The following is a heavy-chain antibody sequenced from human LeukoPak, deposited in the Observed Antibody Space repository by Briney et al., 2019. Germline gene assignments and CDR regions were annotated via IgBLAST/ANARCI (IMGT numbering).Heavy chain of an antibody. V-gene: IGHV3-23*01. CDR3: AKWGDCDVLTGYYDSDY. CDR1: GFTFSNYA. J-gene: IGHJ4*02. D-gene: IGHD3-9*01. CDR2: VSGRDTST. Sequence: PGGSLRLSCAASGFTFSNYAMSWVRQAPGKGLEWVSAVSGRDTSTYYTDSVKGRFTISRDNSKNTLYLQMNSLSAEDTAIYYCAKWGDCDVLTGYYDSDYWGQGTLVTVSS.